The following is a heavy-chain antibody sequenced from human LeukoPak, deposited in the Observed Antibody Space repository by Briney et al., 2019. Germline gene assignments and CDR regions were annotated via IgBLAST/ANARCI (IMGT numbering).Heavy chain of an antibody. CDR3: ARDCGGGAPCFDS. D-gene: IGHD3-16*01. Sequence: GGSLRLSCEASGVTFSNYWMSWVRQAPGMGPEWLANIKQDGTEKFYMASVRGRFIISRDNAKGSLYLQMNSLRVEDTAVYYCARDCGGGAPCFDSWGQGTLVTVSS. J-gene: IGHJ4*02. V-gene: IGHV3-7*03. CDR2: IKQDGTEK. CDR1: GVTFSNYW.